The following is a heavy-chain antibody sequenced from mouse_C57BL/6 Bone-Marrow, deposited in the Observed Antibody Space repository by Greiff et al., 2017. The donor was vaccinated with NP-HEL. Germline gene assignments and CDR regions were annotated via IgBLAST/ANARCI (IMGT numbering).Heavy chain of an antibody. Sequence: EVKLMESGPGLAKPSQTLSLTCSVTGYSITSDYWNWIRKFPGNKLEYMGYISYSGSTYYTTSLKSRISITRDTSKNQYYLQLNSVTTEDTATYYCARSPLWLRRNYYAMDYWGQGTSVTVSS. CDR2: ISYSGST. CDR3: ARSPLWLRRNYYAMDY. V-gene: IGHV3-8*01. CDR1: GYSITSDY. J-gene: IGHJ4*01. D-gene: IGHD2-2*01.